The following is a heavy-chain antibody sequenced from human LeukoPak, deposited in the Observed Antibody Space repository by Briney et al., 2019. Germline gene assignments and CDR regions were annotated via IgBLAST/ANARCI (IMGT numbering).Heavy chain of an antibody. V-gene: IGHV4-4*07. D-gene: IGHD2-2*01. CDR1: GGSISSYY. CDR2: IYTSGST. Sequence: SETLSLTCTVSGGSISSYYWSWIRQPAGKGLEWIGRIYTSGSTNYNPSLKSRVTMSVDTSKNQFSLELSSVTAADTAVYYCARVVVPAATTAVYYYYMDVWGKGTTVTVSS. J-gene: IGHJ6*03. CDR3: ARVVVPAATTAVYYYYMDV.